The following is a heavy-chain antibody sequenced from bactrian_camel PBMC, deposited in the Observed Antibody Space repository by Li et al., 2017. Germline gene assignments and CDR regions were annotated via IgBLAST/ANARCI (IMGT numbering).Heavy chain of an antibody. Sequence: VQLVESGGGSAQAGGSLTLSCAASGYTLSSVSMAWFRQAPGKEREGVAAISTGGGITYYADSIKGRFTISQDNAKNTVYLQMDSLKSEDTSMYYCAADPTCTWVENSAIWGQGTQVTVS. J-gene: IGHJ4*01. CDR2: ISTGGGIT. CDR3: AADPTCTWVENSAI. D-gene: IGHD3*01. V-gene: IGHV3S1*01. CDR1: GYTLSSVS.